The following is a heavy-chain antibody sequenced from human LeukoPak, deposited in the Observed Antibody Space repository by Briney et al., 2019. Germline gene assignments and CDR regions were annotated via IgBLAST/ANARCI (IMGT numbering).Heavy chain of an antibody. D-gene: IGHD3-10*01. CDR2: INHSGST. J-gene: IGHJ3*02. Sequence: PSETLSLTCAVYGGSFSGYYWSWIRQPPGKGLEWIGEINHSGSTNYNPSLKSRVTISVDTSKNQFSLKLSSVTAADTAVYYCARLRMSDAFDIWGQGTMVTVSS. CDR1: GGSFSGYY. CDR3: ARLRMSDAFDI. V-gene: IGHV4-34*01.